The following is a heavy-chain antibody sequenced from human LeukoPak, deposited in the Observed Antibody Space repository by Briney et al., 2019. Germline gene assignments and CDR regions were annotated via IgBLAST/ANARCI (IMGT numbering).Heavy chain of an antibody. CDR1: GGSLSNYY. V-gene: IGHV4-59*08. CDR3: ARGARWFGEFDY. D-gene: IGHD3-10*01. CDR2: IYFIGST. J-gene: IGHJ4*02. Sequence: KASETLSLTCTVSGGSLSNYYWSWIRQPPGKGLEWIGYIYFIGSTNYNPSLKSRVTISVDTSKNQFSLKLSSVTAADTAVYYCARGARWFGEFDYWGQGTLVTVSS.